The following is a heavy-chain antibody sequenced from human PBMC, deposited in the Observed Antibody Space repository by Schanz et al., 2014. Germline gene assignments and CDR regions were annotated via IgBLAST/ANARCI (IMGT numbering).Heavy chain of an antibody. Sequence: EVQLVESGGGLVQPGESLRLSCAASGFSFSNYWMSWVRQAPGKGLEWVANIKQDGSEKYYVDSVKGRFTISRDNAKKSLYLRMNSLRAEDTAVYYCAKDHAGSDILTALGNWGQGTLVTVSS. D-gene: IGHD3-9*01. V-gene: IGHV3-7*01. J-gene: IGHJ4*02. CDR1: GFSFSNYW. CDR2: IKQDGSEK. CDR3: AKDHAGSDILTALGN.